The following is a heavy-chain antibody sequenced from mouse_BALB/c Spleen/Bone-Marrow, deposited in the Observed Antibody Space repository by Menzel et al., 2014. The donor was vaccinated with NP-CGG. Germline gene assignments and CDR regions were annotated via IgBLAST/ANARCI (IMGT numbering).Heavy chain of an antibody. D-gene: IGHD1-1*01. V-gene: IGHV5-2*01. CDR1: EYEFPSHD. J-gene: IGHJ3*01. CDR2: INSDGGST. CDR3: VRHGDYYGSSLFAY. Sequence: EVHLVESGGGLVQPGESLKLSCESNEYEFPSHDMSWIRKTPEKRLELVAAINSDGGSTYYPDTMERRFIISRDNSKKTLYLRMSSLRSEDTAFYYCVRHGDYYGSSLFAYWGQGTLVTVSA.